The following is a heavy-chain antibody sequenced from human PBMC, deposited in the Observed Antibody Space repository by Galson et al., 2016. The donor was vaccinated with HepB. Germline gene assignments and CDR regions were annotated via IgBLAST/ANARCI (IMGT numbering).Heavy chain of an antibody. D-gene: IGHD6-6*01. Sequence: SLRLSCAGSGFVFSAYGFNWIRQAPGKGLEWVSSISNAGSYRHYTDSVKGRFTISRDNAKHSLYLQMNSLRAEDTAVYYCARSGGTYSSSSYYFDSWGQGTLVAVSS. J-gene: IGHJ4*02. CDR2: ISNAGSYR. CDR3: ARSGGTYSSSSYYFDS. V-gene: IGHV3-21*01. CDR1: GFVFSAYG.